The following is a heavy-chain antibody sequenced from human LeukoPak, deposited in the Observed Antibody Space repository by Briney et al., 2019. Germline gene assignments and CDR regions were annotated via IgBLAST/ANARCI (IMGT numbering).Heavy chain of an antibody. J-gene: IGHJ4*02. D-gene: IGHD7-27*01. CDR2: INADNGDT. Sequence: GASVKVSCKASGYSFTGYYMHWVRQAPGQGLEWVGWINADNGDTNYAENFQGRVTMTRDTSISTGYMELSRLRSDDTAVYYCAREPGQDDYWGQGTLVTVSS. CDR1: GYSFTGYY. V-gene: IGHV1-2*02. CDR3: AREPGQDDY.